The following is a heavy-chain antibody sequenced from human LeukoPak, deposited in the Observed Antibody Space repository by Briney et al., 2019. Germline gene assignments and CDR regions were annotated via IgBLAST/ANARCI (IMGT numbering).Heavy chain of an antibody. J-gene: IGHJ5*02. Sequence: GGSLRLSCAASGFTFSSYAMSWVRQAPGKGLEWVSAISGSGASTYYADSVKGRFTISRDNSKNTLYLQMNSLRAEDTAVYYCARLSVAVTPATRYNWFDPWGQGTLVTVSS. D-gene: IGHD4-23*01. CDR2: ISGSGAST. CDR1: GFTFSSYA. CDR3: ARLSVAVTPATRYNWFDP. V-gene: IGHV3-23*01.